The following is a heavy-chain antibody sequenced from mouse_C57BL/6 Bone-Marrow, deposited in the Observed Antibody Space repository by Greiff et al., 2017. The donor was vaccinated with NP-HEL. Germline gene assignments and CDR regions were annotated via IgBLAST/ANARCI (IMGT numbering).Heavy chain of an antibody. CDR3: ARYYYGRGYWYFDV. CDR2: IFPGSGST. Sequence: QVQLKQSGPELVKPGASVKISCKASGYTFTDYYINWVKQRPGQGLEWIGWIFPGSGSTYYNEKFKGKATLTVDKSSSTAYMLLSSLTSEDSAVYFCARYYYGRGYWYFDVWGTGTTVTVSS. J-gene: IGHJ1*03. CDR1: GYTFTDYY. V-gene: IGHV1-75*01. D-gene: IGHD1-1*01.